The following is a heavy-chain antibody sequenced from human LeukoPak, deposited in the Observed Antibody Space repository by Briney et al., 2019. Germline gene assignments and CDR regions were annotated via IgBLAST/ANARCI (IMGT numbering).Heavy chain of an antibody. Sequence: PSETLSLTCTVSGYSISSGYYWGWIRQPPGKGLEWIGSIYHSGSTYYNPSLKSRVTISVETSKNRFSLKLSSVTAADTAVYYCARARREMVDYWGQGTLVTVSS. D-gene: IGHD5-24*01. J-gene: IGHJ4*02. V-gene: IGHV4-38-2*02. CDR3: ARARREMVDY. CDR2: IYHSGST. CDR1: GYSISSGYY.